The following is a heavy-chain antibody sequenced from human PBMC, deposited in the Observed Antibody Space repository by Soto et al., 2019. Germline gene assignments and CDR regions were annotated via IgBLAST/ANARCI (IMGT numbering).Heavy chain of an antibody. Sequence: SLTCTVSGASISSGDYYLSWIRQPPGKGLEWIGYIYYTGSTYYNPSLKSRLTISVDTSKNQLSLKLTSLTAADTAVYYCARALDDSSGYYGGLGYWGQ. D-gene: IGHD3-22*01. J-gene: IGHJ4*02. CDR3: ARALDDSSGYYGGLGY. CDR2: IYYTGST. CDR1: GASISSGDYY. V-gene: IGHV4-30-4*01.